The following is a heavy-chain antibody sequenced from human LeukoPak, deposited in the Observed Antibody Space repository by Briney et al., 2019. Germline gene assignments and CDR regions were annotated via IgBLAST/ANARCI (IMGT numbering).Heavy chain of an antibody. Sequence: SETLSLTCTVSGYSISSGYYWGWIRQPPGKGLEWIGSIYHSGRTFYNPSLKSRVTISVDTSKNQFSLRLSSVTAADTAVYYCARESLTWLQSRTSWFDPWGQGTLVTVSS. CDR2: IYHSGRT. CDR3: ARESLTWLQSRTSWFDP. CDR1: GYSISSGYY. D-gene: IGHD5-24*01. J-gene: IGHJ5*02. V-gene: IGHV4-38-2*02.